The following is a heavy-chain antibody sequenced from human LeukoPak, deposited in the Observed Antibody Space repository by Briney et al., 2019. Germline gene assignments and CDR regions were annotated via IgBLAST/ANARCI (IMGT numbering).Heavy chain of an antibody. CDR3: AWGPTGWLLPEY. D-gene: IGHD3-22*01. V-gene: IGHV3-21*01. CDR2: ISSGSSYK. CDR1: GFTFSSYS. J-gene: IGHJ4*02. Sequence: GGTLRLSCVASGFTFSSYSMNWVRQAPGKGLEWVSSISSGSSYKYYADSVKGRFTISRDNAKNSVHLQVNSLRVEDTAVYYCAWGPTGWLLPEYWGQGTLVTVSS.